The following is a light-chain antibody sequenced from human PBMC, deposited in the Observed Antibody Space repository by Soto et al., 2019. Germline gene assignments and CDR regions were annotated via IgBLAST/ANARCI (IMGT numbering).Light chain of an antibody. CDR1: RSVNNF. V-gene: IGKV3-11*01. CDR3: HQRAGWPPT. J-gene: IGKJ4*01. CDR2: DAS. Sequence: EILLTQSPVTLSLSRGEISTLSCRATRSVNNFVAWYQQKPGQAPSLLISDASNRATGIPDRFSGSGSGTDFTLTINSLEPEDFAVYFCHQRAGWPPTFGGGTKVDIK.